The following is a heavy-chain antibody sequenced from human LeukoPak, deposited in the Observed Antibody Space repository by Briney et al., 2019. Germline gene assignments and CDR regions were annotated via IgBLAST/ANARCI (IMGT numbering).Heavy chain of an antibody. CDR3: ARGERWSFDY. V-gene: IGHV4-34*01. CDR1: SGSFSGYY. J-gene: IGHJ4*02. D-gene: IGHD4-23*01. CDR2: INHSGST. Sequence: SETLSLTCAVYSGSFSGYYWSWIRQPPGKGLEWIGEINHSGSTNYNPSLKSRVTISVDTSKNQFSLKLSSVTAADTAVYYCARGERWSFDYWGQGTLVTVSS.